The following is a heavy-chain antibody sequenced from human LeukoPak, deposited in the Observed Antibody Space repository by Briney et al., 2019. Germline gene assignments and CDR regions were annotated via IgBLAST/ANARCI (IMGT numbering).Heavy chain of an antibody. CDR2: VYHSGTT. CDR1: GYSISSGYY. CDR3: ARVNVAAAGTSAY. Sequence: SETLSLTCTVSGYSISSGYYWGWIRQPPGKGLEWIGSVYHSGTTYYNPSLKSRLSISVDTSKNRFSLKLSSVTAADSAVYYCARVNVAAAGTSAYRGQGALVIVSS. V-gene: IGHV4-38-2*02. J-gene: IGHJ4*02. D-gene: IGHD6-13*01.